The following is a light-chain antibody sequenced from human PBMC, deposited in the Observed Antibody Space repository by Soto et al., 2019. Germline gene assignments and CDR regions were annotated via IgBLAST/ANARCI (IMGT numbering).Light chain of an antibody. V-gene: IGKV3-11*01. Sequence: EIGLTQSPATLSAFPGDRVTLSCRASQALNTRLAWYQHKPGQAPRLLIYLTSNRAAGVPSRFSAWGSETDFTLTISDVQPEDFAVYYCHQRQSWPRTVGQGTKVDSK. CDR2: LTS. J-gene: IGKJ1*01. CDR1: QALNTR. CDR3: HQRQSWPRT.